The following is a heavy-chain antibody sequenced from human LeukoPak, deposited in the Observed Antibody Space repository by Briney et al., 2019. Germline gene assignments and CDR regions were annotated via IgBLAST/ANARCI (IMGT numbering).Heavy chain of an antibody. D-gene: IGHD2-2*01. CDR2: ISYDVSNK. V-gene: IGHV3-30-3*01. CDR1: GFTFSSYA. Sequence: QPGRSLRLSCAASGFTFSSYAMHWVRQAPGKGLEWVAVISYDVSNKYYADSVKGRFTISRDNSKNTLYLQMNSLRAEDTAVYYCAGTKLGRSYGMDVWGQGTTVTVSS. CDR3: AGTKLGRSYGMDV. J-gene: IGHJ6*02.